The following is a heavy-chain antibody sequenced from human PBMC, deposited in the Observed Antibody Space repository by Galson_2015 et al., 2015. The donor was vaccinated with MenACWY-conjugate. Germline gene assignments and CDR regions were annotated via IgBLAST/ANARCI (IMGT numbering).Heavy chain of an antibody. CDR3: ARDDCSGGSCYYYYYYMDV. J-gene: IGHJ6*03. V-gene: IGHV3-11*06. Sequence: SLRLSCAASGFPFSEFYMTRIRQTPGKGLEWVSYISSDGGYTNYAESVKGRFTISRDNAKNSLYLQMNSLRAEDTAVYYCARDDCSGGSCYYYYYYMDVWGKGTTVTVSS. CDR1: GFPFSEFY. D-gene: IGHD2-15*01. CDR2: ISSDGGYT.